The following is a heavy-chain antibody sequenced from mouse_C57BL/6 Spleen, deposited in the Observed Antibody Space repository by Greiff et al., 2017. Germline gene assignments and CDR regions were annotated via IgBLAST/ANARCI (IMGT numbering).Heavy chain of an antibody. Sequence: EVQRVESGPGLVKPSQSLSLTCSVTGYSITSGYYWNWIRQFPGNKLEWMGYISYDGSNNYNPSLKNRISITRDTSKNQFFLKLNSVTTEDTATYYCAREDYDAYWGQGTLVTVSA. CDR3: AREDYDAY. D-gene: IGHD2-4*01. CDR1: GYSITSGYY. CDR2: ISYDGSN. J-gene: IGHJ3*01. V-gene: IGHV3-6*01.